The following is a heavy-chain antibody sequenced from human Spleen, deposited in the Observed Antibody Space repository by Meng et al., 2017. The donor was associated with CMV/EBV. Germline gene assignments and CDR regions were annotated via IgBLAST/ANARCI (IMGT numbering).Heavy chain of an antibody. CDR3: ASFITTRRIADF. CDR2: ILTILGMT. V-gene: IGHV1-69*02. Sequence: CKTSGGTINTHTLSWVRQAHGQGLEWMGRILTILGMTNYAQKFQGRVTITADKSTTTAYMELRSLRPEDTAIYYCASFITTRRIADFWGQGTLVTVSS. D-gene: IGHD1-14*01. CDR1: GGTINTHT. J-gene: IGHJ4*02.